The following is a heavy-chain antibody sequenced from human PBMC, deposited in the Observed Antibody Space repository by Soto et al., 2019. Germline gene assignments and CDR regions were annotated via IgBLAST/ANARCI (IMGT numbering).Heavy chain of an antibody. CDR2: IYYSGST. Sequence: PSETLSLTCTVSGGSISSYYWSWIRQPPGKGLEWIGYIYYSGSTNYNPSLKSRVTISVDTSKNQFSLKLSSVTAADTAVYYCARAGYCSGGSCYSALVFDYWGQGTLVTVSS. V-gene: IGHV4-59*01. J-gene: IGHJ4*02. CDR3: ARAGYCSGGSCYSALVFDY. CDR1: GGSISSYY. D-gene: IGHD2-15*01.